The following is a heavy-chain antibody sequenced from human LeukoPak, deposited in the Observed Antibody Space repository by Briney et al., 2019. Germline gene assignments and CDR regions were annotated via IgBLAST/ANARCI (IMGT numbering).Heavy chain of an antibody. CDR3: VRDRGTYRPIDY. V-gene: IGHV3-21*04. CDR1: AFSLSAYN. CDR2: ISYTGTYI. J-gene: IGHJ4*02. Sequence: GGSLRLSCAASAFSLSAYNMNWVRQAPGKGLEWVSSISYTGTYIYYADSVKGRFTISRDNAQNSLYLQMNSLRAEDTAIYYCVRDRGTYRPIDYWGQETLVTVSS. D-gene: IGHD1-26*01.